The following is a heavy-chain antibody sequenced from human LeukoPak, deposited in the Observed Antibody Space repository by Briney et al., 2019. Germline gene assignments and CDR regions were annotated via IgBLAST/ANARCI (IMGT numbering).Heavy chain of an antibody. Sequence: GGSLRLSCAASGFTFGNAWMSWVRQAPGKGLEWVGRIKSKTDGGTTDYAAPVKGRFTISRDDSKNTLYLQMNSLKTEDTAVYYCTTDPGATWGYGDSSGYYFDYWGQGTLVTVSS. CDR3: TTDPGATWGYGDSSGYYFDY. V-gene: IGHV3-15*01. CDR1: GFTFGNAW. J-gene: IGHJ4*02. D-gene: IGHD3-22*01. CDR2: IKSKTDGGTT.